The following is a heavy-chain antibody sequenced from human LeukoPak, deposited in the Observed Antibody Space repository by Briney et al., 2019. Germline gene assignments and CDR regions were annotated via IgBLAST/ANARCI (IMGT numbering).Heavy chain of an antibody. J-gene: IGHJ5*02. CDR3: ARGLYCSGGTCYNWFDP. Sequence: SQTLSLTCAISGDSVSSDSAAWNWIRQSPSRGLEWRGRTYYRSRWHSDSALSVKSRITISPDTSKNQFSLQLSSVTPEDTAVYFCARGLYCSGGTCYNWFDPWGQGTLVTVSS. CDR1: GDSVSSDSAA. D-gene: IGHD2-15*01. V-gene: IGHV6-1*01. CDR2: TYYRSRWHS.